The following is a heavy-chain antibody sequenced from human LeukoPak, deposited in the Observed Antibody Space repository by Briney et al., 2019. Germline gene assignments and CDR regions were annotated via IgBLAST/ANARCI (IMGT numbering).Heavy chain of an antibody. D-gene: IGHD3-10*01. J-gene: IGHJ4*02. CDR2: IGDSGATT. CDR1: GFTLSSYA. CDR3: ASFHYYGSGAYYLSY. Sequence: QPGGSLRLSCAASGFTLSSYAMTWVRQAPGKGLEWVSDIGDSGATTYYADPVKGRFTISRDNSNNTLYLQMSSLRAEDTAVYFCASFHYYGSGAYYLSYWGQGTLVTVSS. V-gene: IGHV3-23*01.